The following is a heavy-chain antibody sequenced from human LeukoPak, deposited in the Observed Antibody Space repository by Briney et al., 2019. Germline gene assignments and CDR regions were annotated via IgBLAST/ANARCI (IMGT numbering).Heavy chain of an antibody. V-gene: IGHV5-51*01. CDR3: ATVPRIPAVGNTEYFQY. CDR1: GYSFTSYW. D-gene: IGHD6-13*01. Sequence: GESLKISCKGSGYSFTSYWIGWVRQMPGKGLEWMGIIYPGDSDTRYSPSFQGQVTISADKSLSSAYLQWSSLKASDTAMYYCATVPRIPAVGNTEYFQYWGQGTLVTVSS. J-gene: IGHJ1*01. CDR2: IYPGDSDT.